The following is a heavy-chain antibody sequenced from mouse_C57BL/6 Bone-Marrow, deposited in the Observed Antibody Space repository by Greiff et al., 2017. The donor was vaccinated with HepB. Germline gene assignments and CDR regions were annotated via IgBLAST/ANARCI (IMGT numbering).Heavy chain of an antibody. CDR1: GFTFSSYA. Sequence: EVKLQESGGGLVKPGGSLKLSCAASGFTFSSYAMSWVRQTPEKRLEWVATISDGGSYTYYPDNVKGRFTISRDNAKNNLYLQMSHLKSEDTAMYYCAREGLYWYFDVWGTGTTVTVSS. CDR2: ISDGGSYT. CDR3: AREGLYWYFDV. V-gene: IGHV5-4*01. J-gene: IGHJ1*03.